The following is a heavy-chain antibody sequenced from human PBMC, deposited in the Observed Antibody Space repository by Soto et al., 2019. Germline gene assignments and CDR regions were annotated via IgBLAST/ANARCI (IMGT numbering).Heavy chain of an antibody. V-gene: IGHV3-23*01. Sequence: EVQLLESGGGLVQPGGSLRLSCAASGFTFSSFAMNWVRQAPGKGLEWVSAITGSGSSAYFADAVKGRFTISRDNSKKTLYLQMNSLRVEDSGVYFCAKAIVTTSYFYGMDVRGQGTTVIVSS. J-gene: IGHJ6*02. CDR2: ITGSGSSA. D-gene: IGHD4-4*01. CDR1: GFTFSSFA. CDR3: AKAIVTTSYFYGMDV.